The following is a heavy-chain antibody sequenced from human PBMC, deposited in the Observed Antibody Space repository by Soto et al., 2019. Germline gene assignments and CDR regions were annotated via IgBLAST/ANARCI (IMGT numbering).Heavy chain of an antibody. CDR1: GGSVSSGSYY. CDR2: IYYSGST. D-gene: IGHD1-7*01. V-gene: IGHV4-61*01. Sequence: PAETLSLTCTVSGGSVSSGSYYWSWIRQPPGKGLEWIGYIYYSGSTNYNPSLKSRVTISVDTSKNQFSLKLSSVTAADTAVYYCARDRAGTTGFYYYGMDVWGQGTTVTVSS. CDR3: ARDRAGTTGFYYYGMDV. J-gene: IGHJ6*02.